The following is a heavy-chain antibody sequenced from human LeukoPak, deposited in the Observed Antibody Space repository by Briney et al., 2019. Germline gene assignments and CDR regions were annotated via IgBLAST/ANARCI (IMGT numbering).Heavy chain of an antibody. CDR2: IHTSENT. CDR3: ARVGIVGPTIGVFDI. J-gene: IGHJ3*02. CDR1: GVSIRSYH. D-gene: IGHD1-26*01. Sequence: LETLSLTCNVSGVSIRSYHWSWIRQPAGKGLEWIGRIHTSENTNYNPSLESRVAMSVDTSKNQFSLQLKSMTAADTAVYYCARVGIVGPTIGVFDIWGQGTMVTVSS. V-gene: IGHV4-4*07.